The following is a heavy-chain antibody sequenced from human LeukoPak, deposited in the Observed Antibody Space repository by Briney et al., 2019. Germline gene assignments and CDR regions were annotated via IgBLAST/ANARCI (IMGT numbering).Heavy chain of an antibody. D-gene: IGHD1-14*01. Sequence: SGGSLRLSCGASGFTFSNYAMNWVRQVPGRGLEWLSGISRRGDTTYYTDSVKGRFTISRDNSNNTLYLQMNTLRADDTAVYYCSKATGPNSFRYIEYWGQGTLVTVSS. CDR1: GFTFSNYA. CDR3: SKATGPNSFRYIEY. CDR2: ISRRGDTT. J-gene: IGHJ4*02. V-gene: IGHV3-23*01.